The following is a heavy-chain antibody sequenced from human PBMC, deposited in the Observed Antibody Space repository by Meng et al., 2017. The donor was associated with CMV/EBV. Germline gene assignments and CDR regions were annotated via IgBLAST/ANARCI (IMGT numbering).Heavy chain of an antibody. CDR1: GFTVSSHY. J-gene: IGHJ4*03. D-gene: IGHD6-6*01. Sequence: GESLKISCAASGFTVSSHYMSWVRQAPGKGLEWVSVIYSGGSTYYADSVKGRFTISRDNSKNTLYLQMNSLRAEDTAVYYCARETSSSGGFDYWGQGTTVTVSS. V-gene: IGHV3-53*01. CDR2: IYSGGST. CDR3: ARETSSSGGFDY.